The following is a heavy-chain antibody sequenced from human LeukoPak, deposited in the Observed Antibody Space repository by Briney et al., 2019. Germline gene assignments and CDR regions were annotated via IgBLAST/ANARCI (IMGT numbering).Heavy chain of an antibody. CDR3: AREPGGARYSGYDPFDY. CDR1: GGSFSGYY. CDR2: INHSGST. Sequence: MPSETLSLTCAVYGGSFSGYYWSWIRQPPGKGLEWIGEINHSGSTNYNPSLKSRVTISVDTSKNQFSLQLRSVTPEDTAVYYCAREPGGARYSGYDPFDYWGQGTLVTVSS. V-gene: IGHV4-34*01. D-gene: IGHD5-12*01. J-gene: IGHJ4*02.